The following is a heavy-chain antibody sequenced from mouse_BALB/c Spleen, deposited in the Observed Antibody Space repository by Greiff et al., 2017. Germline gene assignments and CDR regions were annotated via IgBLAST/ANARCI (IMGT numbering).Heavy chain of an antibody. Sequence: EVNLVESGGGLVQPGGSLRLSCATSGFTLTDYYMSWVRQPSGKALEWLGFIRNKANGYTTEYSASVNGRFTISRDNSQSILYLQMITLRAEDSATYYCARDNYGSSYPAYYAMGYWGQGTSVTGSS. CDR2: IRNKANGYTT. D-gene: IGHD1-1*01. CDR1: GFTLTDYY. CDR3: ARDNYGSSYPAYYAMGY. V-gene: IGHV7-3*02. J-gene: IGHJ4*01.